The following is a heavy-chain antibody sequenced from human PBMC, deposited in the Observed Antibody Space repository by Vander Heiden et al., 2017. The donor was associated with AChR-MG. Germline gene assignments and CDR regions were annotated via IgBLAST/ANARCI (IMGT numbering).Heavy chain of an antibody. CDR3: ARGRFFSGGGCYSDY. V-gene: IGHV3-23*01. CDR1: GFTFRSYG. J-gene: IGHJ4*02. CDR2: ISASGGNT. Sequence: EVQLLESGGGLVQPGGSLRLSCAASGFTFRSYGMSWVRQAPGKGLEGVSGISASGGNTYYADSVKGRFTISRDNSKNTLYLKMNSLSGEDTAIYYCARGRFFSGGGCYSDYWGQGTLVTVSS. D-gene: IGHD2-15*01.